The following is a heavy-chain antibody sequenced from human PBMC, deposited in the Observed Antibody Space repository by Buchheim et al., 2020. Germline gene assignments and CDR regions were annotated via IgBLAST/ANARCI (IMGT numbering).Heavy chain of an antibody. CDR1: GFSFSGYA. CDR3: AKGSRGYTNYYFDY. Sequence: EVQLVDSGGGLVQPGESLRLSCAASGFSFSGYAMSWVRQAPGKGLEWVSSISGSGATTCNADSVKGRFTISRDNSQHILYLPMNSLRAEDTAVYFCAKGSRGYTNYYFDYWGQGTL. V-gene: IGHV3-23*04. J-gene: IGHJ4*02. D-gene: IGHD4-11*01. CDR2: ISGSGATT.